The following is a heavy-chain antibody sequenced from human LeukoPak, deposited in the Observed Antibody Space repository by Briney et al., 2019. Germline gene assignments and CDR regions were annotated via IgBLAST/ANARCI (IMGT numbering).Heavy chain of an antibody. D-gene: IGHD6-6*01. CDR3: ARVEPLYSSSSGLLDY. Sequence: ASVKVSCKASGYTFTSYYMHWLRQAPGQGLEWMGIINPSGGSTSYAQKFQGRVTMTRDTSTSTVYMELSSLRSEDTAVYYCARVEPLYSSSSGLLDYWGQGTLVTVSS. V-gene: IGHV1-46*03. CDR2: INPSGGST. J-gene: IGHJ4*02. CDR1: GYTFTSYY.